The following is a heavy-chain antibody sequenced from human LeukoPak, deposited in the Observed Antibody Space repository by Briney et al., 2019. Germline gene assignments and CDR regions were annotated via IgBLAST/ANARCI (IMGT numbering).Heavy chain of an antibody. CDR1: GFTLRSYD. Sequence: GGSLRLSCAASGFTLRSYDMSWVRQAPGKGLEWVAATSGSGVNSYYADSVRGRFTISRDNAKNSLYLQMNSLRAEDTAVYYCAREVRGYSGYRDFDYWGQGTLVTVSS. J-gene: IGHJ4*02. CDR3: AREVRGYSGYRDFDY. V-gene: IGHV3-23*01. D-gene: IGHD5-12*01. CDR2: TSGSGVNS.